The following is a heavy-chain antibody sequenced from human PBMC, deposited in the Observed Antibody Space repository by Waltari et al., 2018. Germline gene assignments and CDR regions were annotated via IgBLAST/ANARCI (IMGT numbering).Heavy chain of an antibody. J-gene: IGHJ3*02. V-gene: IGHV1-69*04. CDR2: LLPILGIA. Sequence: QVQLVQSGAEVKKPGSSVKVSCKASGGTFSSYAISWVRQAPGQGLEWMGGLLPILGIANYAQKFQGRVTITADESTSTAYMELSSLRSEDTAVYYCARERDNWNYGAFDIWGQGTMVTVSS. D-gene: IGHD1-7*01. CDR3: ARERDNWNYGAFDI. CDR1: GGTFSSYA.